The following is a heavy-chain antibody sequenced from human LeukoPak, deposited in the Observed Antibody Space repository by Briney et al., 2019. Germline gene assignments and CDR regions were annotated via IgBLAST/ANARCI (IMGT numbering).Heavy chain of an antibody. Sequence: SETLSLTCTVSGGSISSYYWSWIRQPPGKGLEWIGYIYYSGSTNYNPSLKSRVTISVDTSKNQFSLKLSSVTAADTAVYYCARARSSTSDNWSDPWGQGTLVTVSS. V-gene: IGHV4-59*01. D-gene: IGHD2-2*01. CDR3: ARARSSTSDNWSDP. CDR1: GGSISSYY. CDR2: IYYSGST. J-gene: IGHJ5*02.